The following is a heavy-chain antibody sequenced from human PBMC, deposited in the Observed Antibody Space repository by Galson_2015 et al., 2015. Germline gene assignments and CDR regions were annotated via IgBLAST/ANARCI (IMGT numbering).Heavy chain of an antibody. CDR3: ARDLIAAAGTDWYFEL. CDR1: GFTFSTYS. Sequence: SLRLSCAASGFTFSTYSMNWVRQAPGKGLEWVSYISSGSSTIYYADSVKGRFTISRDNAKNSLYLQMNSLRDEDTAVYYCARDLIAAAGTDWYFELWGRGTLVTVSS. J-gene: IGHJ2*01. D-gene: IGHD6-13*01. V-gene: IGHV3-48*02. CDR2: ISSGSSTI.